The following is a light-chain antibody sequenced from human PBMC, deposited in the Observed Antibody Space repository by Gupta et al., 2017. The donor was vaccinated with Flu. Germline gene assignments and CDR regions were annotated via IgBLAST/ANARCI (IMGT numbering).Light chain of an antibody. Sequence: VTLGQPASISSSPSQGLVFRDGNIYFMWFHQRTGEYTRRLFIKIFNRDSGVPASCSGSGSGTDFTPHISSVEAEDVGVSFCSKADLRTYPFGQGTKLEIK. CDR3: SKADLRTYP. CDR1: QGLVFRDGNIY. CDR2: KIF. J-gene: IGKJ2*01. V-gene: IGKV2-30*01.